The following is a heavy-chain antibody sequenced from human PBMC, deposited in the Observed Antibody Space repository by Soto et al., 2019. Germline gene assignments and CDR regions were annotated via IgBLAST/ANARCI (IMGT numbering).Heavy chain of an antibody. J-gene: IGHJ4*02. V-gene: IGHV3-48*02. CDR3: AKDPHTNVGWSYYFES. CDR2: SSPRGDTI. D-gene: IGHD6-19*01. CDR1: GFSLANYP. Sequence: GGSLRLSCVASGFSLANYPMNWVRQTPGKGLEWISYSSPRGDTIYYADSVEGRFTISRDNARNSLSLHMSSLRDEDSALYYCAKDPHTNVGWSYYFESWGQGVPVTVSS.